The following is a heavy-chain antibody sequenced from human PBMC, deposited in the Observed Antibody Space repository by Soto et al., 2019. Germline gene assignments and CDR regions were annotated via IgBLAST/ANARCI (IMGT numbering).Heavy chain of an antibody. CDR1: GGTFSSYA. CDR2: IIPIFGTA. Sequence: QVQLVQSGAEVKKPGSSVKVSCKASGGTFSSYAISWVRQAPGQGLEWMGVIIPIFGTANYAQKFQGRVTITADESTSTAYIELSRLRSDDTAVYSCAKDTVSNWFDLWGRGTLVIVSS. V-gene: IGHV1-69*19. J-gene: IGHJ5*02. CDR3: AKDTVSNWFDL. D-gene: IGHD2-8*02.